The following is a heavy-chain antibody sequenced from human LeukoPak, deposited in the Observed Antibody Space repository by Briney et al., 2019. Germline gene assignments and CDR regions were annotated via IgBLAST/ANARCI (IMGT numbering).Heavy chain of an antibody. CDR1: GFTFSSYD. D-gene: IGHD3-10*01. CDR3: ARDSGDYYYYAMDV. CDR2: IGTAGDT. J-gene: IGHJ6*02. V-gene: IGHV3-13*01. Sequence: GGSLRLSCAASGFTFSSYDMHWVRQATGKGLEWVSAIGTAGDTYYPGSVKGRFTISRENAKNSLYLQMNSLRAGDTAVYSCARDSGDYYYYAMDVWGQGTTVTVSS.